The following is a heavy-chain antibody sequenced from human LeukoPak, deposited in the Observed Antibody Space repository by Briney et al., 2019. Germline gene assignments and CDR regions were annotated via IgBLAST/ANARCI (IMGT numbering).Heavy chain of an antibody. Sequence: ASVKVSCKASGYTFTSYDINWVRQATGQGLEWMGWMNPNSGNTGYAQKFQGRATMTRNTSISTAYMELSSLRSEDTAVYYCARAYYDYVWGSYRQYYFDYWGQGTLVTVSS. V-gene: IGHV1-8*01. CDR3: ARAYYDYVWGSYRQYYFDY. J-gene: IGHJ4*02. CDR1: GYTFTSYD. CDR2: MNPNSGNT. D-gene: IGHD3-16*02.